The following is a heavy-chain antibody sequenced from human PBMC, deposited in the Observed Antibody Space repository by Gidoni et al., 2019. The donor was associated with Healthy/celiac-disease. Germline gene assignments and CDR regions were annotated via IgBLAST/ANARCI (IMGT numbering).Heavy chain of an antibody. J-gene: IGHJ5*02. Sequence: QVQLQESGPGLVKPSQTLSLPCTVSGGSISSGDYYWSWIRQPPGKGLEWIGYIYYSGSTYYNPSLKSRVTISVDTSKNQFSLKLSSVTAADTAVYYCARAKGSDIVVVVAAKAVWFDPWGQGTLVTVSS. V-gene: IGHV4-30-4*01. D-gene: IGHD2-15*01. CDR2: IYYSGST. CDR3: ARAKGSDIVVVVAAKAVWFDP. CDR1: GGSISSGDYY.